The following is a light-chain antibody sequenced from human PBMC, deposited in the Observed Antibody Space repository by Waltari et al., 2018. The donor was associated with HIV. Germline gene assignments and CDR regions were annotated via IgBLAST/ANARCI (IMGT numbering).Light chain of an antibody. CDR1: QSVSRIY. CDR3: QQYGTSRA. V-gene: IGKV3-20*01. J-gene: IGKJ1*01. Sequence: EIVLTQSPATLSLYPGERATLSCRASQSVSRIYVACYQQTPGQAPRLLIYGASSRATDTPDRFSGSGSGTDFTLTISRLEPEDFAVYYCQQYGTSRAFGQGTKVEI. CDR2: GAS.